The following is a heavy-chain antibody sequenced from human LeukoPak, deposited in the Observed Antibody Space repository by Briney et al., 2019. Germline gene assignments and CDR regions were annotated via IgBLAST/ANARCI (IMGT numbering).Heavy chain of an antibody. CDR1: GGSISSSSYY. D-gene: IGHD1-26*01. Sequence: ETLSLTCTVSGGSISSSSYYWGWIRQPPGKGLEWVSAISGSGGSTYYADSVKGRFTISRDNSKNTLYLQMNSLRAEDTAVYYCAKCTNSGSYLDWGNDYAFDTWGQGTMVTVSS. CDR3: AKCTNSGSYLDWGNDYAFDT. CDR2: ISGSGGST. J-gene: IGHJ3*02. V-gene: IGHV3-23*01.